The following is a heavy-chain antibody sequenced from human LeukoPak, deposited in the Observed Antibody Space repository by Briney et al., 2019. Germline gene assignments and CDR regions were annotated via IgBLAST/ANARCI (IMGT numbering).Heavy chain of an antibody. CDR1: GGSFSGYY. Sequence: PSETLSLTCAVYGGSFSGYYWSWIRQPPGKGLEWVAVISYDGSNKYYADSVKGRFTISRDNSKNTLYLQMNSLRAEDTAVYYCAKDRYSGSRPNFLFDYWGQGTLVTVSS. CDR3: AKDRYSGSRPNFLFDY. D-gene: IGHD1-26*01. CDR2: ISYDGSNK. V-gene: IGHV3-30*18. J-gene: IGHJ4*02.